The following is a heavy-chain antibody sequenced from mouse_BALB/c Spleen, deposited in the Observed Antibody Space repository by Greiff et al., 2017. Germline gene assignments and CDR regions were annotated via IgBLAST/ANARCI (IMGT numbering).Heavy chain of an antibody. V-gene: IGHV1-4*01. CDR2: INPSTGYT. J-gene: IGHJ4*01. Sequence: QVQLQQSGAELAKPGASVKMSCKASGYTFTSYLMHWVKQRPGQGLEWIGYINPSTGYTEYNQKFKDKATLTADKSSSTAYMQLSSLTSEDSAVYYCARDGNYAMDYWGQGTSVTVSS. CDR3: ARDGNYAMDY. D-gene: IGHD2-1*01. CDR1: GYTFTSYL.